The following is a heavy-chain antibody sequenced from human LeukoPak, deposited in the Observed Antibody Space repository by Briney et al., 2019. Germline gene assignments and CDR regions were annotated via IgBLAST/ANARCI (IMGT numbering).Heavy chain of an antibody. J-gene: IGHJ4*02. D-gene: IGHD2-2*01. Sequence: PGGSLRLSCAASGFTFSSYSMNWVRQAPGKGLEWVSGINVSGGSTFYADSVRGRFTISRDNSKNTLYLQMNSLRAEDTAVYYCAKDQYCTSTSCYVGYWGQGTLVTVSS. V-gene: IGHV3-23*01. CDR3: AKDQYCTSTSCYVGY. CDR1: GFTFSSYS. CDR2: INVSGGST.